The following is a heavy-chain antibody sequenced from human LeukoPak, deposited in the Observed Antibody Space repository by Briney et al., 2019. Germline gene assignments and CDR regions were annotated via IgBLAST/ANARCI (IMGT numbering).Heavy chain of an antibody. CDR2: INPNSGGT. J-gene: IGHJ5*02. D-gene: IGHD3-10*01. CDR3: ARQITMVRGVIIENNWFDP. CDR1: GYTFTGYY. Sequence: ASVKVSCKASGYTFTGYYMHWVRQAPGQGLEWMGWINPNSGGTNYAQKFQGRVTMTRDTSISTAYMELSRLRSDDTAVYYCARQITMVRGVIIENNWFDPWGQGTLVTVSS. V-gene: IGHV1-2*02.